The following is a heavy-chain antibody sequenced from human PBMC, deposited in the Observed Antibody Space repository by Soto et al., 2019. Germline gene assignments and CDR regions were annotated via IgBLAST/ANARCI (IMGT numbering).Heavy chain of an antibody. CDR3: ARGGLELLGPYYYYGMDV. V-gene: IGHV3-21*01. D-gene: IGHD1-7*01. J-gene: IGHJ6*02. CDR1: GFTFSSYS. CDR2: ISSSSSYI. Sequence: EVQLVESGGGLVKPGGSLRLSCAASGFTFSSYSMNWVRQAPGKGLEWVSSISSSSSYIYYADSVKGRFTISRDNAKNSLYLQMNSLRAEDTAVYYCARGGLELLGPYYYYGMDVWGQGPTVTVSS.